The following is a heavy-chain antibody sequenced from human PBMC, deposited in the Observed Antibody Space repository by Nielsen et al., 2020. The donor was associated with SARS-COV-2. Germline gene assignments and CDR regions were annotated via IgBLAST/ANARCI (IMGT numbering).Heavy chain of an antibody. Sequence: WVRQAPGQGLEWMGGIIPIFGTANYARKFQGRVTITADESTSTAYMELSSLRSEDTAVYYCARDLGSRIAAAGTINWYFDLWGRGTLVTVSS. CDR3: ARDLGSRIAAAGTINWYFDL. V-gene: IGHV1-69*01. CDR2: IIPIFGTA. J-gene: IGHJ2*01. D-gene: IGHD6-13*01.